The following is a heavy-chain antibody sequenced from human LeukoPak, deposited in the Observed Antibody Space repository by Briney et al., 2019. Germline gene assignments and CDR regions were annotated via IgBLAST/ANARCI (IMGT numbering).Heavy chain of an antibody. D-gene: IGHD6-13*01. Sequence: PSETLSLTCTVSGGSISSYYWSWIRQPPGKGMEWIGYIYYSGSTNYNPSPKSRVTISVDTSKNQFSLKLSSVTAADTAVYYCARVLPSSSWSLDYWGQGTLVTVSS. CDR1: GGSISSYY. CDR2: IYYSGST. J-gene: IGHJ4*02. V-gene: IGHV4-59*01. CDR3: ARVLPSSSWSLDY.